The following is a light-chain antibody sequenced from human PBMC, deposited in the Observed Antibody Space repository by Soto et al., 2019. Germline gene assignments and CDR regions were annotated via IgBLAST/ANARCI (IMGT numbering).Light chain of an antibody. Sequence: QSALTQPASVSGSPGQSITISCTGTSGGVGGYNLVSWYQQHPGKAPKLMLYDVSKRPSGVSNRFSGSKSGNTASLTISGLQAEDEDDYYCCSYAGKTTVVFGGGTQLTVL. V-gene: IGLV2-23*02. CDR1: SGGVGGYNL. CDR3: CSYAGKTTVV. CDR2: DVS. J-gene: IGLJ2*01.